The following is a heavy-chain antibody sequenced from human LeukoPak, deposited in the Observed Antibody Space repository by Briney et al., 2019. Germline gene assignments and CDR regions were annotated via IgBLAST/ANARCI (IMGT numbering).Heavy chain of an antibody. V-gene: IGHV4-59*08. Sequence: SETLSLTCTVSGGSISSYYWSWIRQPPGKGLEWIGYIYYSGSTNYNPSLKSRVTISVDTSKNQFSLKLSSVTAADTAVYYCARGDDYYYYGMDVWGQGTTVTVSS. J-gene: IGHJ6*02. CDR1: GGSISSYY. CDR3: ARGDDYYYYGMDV. CDR2: IYYSGST. D-gene: IGHD3-10*01.